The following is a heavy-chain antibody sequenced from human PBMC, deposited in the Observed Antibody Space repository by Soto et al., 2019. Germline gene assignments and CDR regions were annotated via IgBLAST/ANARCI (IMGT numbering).Heavy chain of an antibody. CDR1: GGSISSSSGYY. Sequence: QLQLQESGPGLVKPSETLSLTCTVSGGSISSSSGYYWAWIRQPPGKGLEWIGSIDYSGSTWYHPCGKSRANVSVKTSKDQFSLRLNSVTAAETAGVYCARHATNGHHHFWGQGILVTVSS. CDR3: ARHATNGHHHF. V-gene: IGHV4-39*01. CDR2: IDYSGST. D-gene: IGHD2-8*01. J-gene: IGHJ4*02.